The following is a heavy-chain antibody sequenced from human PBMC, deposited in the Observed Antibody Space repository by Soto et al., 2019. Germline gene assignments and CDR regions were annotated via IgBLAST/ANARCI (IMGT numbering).Heavy chain of an antibody. CDR1: GFTFSSYA. V-gene: IGHV3-23*01. J-gene: IGHJ4*02. D-gene: IGHD6-19*01. CDR3: QGGIAVAGIYY. Sequence: GGSLRLSCAASGFTFSSYAMSWVRQAPGKGLEWVSAISGSGGSTYYADSVKGRFTISRDNSKNTLYLQMNSLRAEDTAVYYCQGGIAVAGIYYWGQGTLVTVSS. CDR2: ISGSGGST.